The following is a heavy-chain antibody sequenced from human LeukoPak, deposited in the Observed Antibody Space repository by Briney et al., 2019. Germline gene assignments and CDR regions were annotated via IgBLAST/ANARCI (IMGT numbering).Heavy chain of an antibody. V-gene: IGHV3-30*18. J-gene: IGHJ4*02. D-gene: IGHD3-22*01. CDR3: AKRGYYYDSSGYYSRTYFDY. Sequence: GGSLRLSCAASGFIVSSNYMSWVRQAPGKGLEWVAVISYDGSNKYYADSVKGRFTISRDNSKNTLYLQMNSLRAEDTAVYYCAKRGYYYDSSGYYSRTYFDYWGQGTLVIVSS. CDR2: ISYDGSNK. CDR1: GFIVSSNY.